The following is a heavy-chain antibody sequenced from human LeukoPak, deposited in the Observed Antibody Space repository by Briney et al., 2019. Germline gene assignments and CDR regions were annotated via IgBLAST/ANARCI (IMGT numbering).Heavy chain of an antibody. CDR1: GGTFSSYA. J-gene: IGHJ3*02. D-gene: IGHD5-12*01. CDR2: IIPIFGTA. CDR3: ATYEYGIDAFDI. Sequence: GASVKVSCKASGGTFSSYAISWVRQAPGQGLEWMGGIIPIFGTANYAQKFQGRVTITADESTSTVYMELSSLRSEDTAVYYCATYEYGIDAFDIWGQGTMVTVSS. V-gene: IGHV1-69*13.